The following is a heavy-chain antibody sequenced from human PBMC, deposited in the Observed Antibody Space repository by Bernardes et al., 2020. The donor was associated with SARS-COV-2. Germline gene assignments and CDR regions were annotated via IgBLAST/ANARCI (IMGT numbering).Heavy chain of an antibody. J-gene: IGHJ5*02. D-gene: IGHD5-18*01. CDR1: GGSISSSSYY. V-gene: IGHV4-39*01. Sequence: SETLSLTCTVSGGSISSSSYYWGWIRQPPGKGLEWIGSIYYSGSTYYNPSLKSRVTISVDTSKNQFSLKLSSVTAADTAVYYCARLTIGPWIQVWIGRTPSRWFERWGQGTLVTVSP. CDR3: ARLTIGPWIQVWIGRTPSRWFER. CDR2: IYYSGST.